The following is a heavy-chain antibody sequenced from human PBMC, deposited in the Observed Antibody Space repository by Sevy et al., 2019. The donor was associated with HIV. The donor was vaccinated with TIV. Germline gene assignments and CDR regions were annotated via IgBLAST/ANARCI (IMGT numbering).Heavy chain of an antibody. J-gene: IGHJ4*02. CDR3: ATNSPGYSSGWYLSREV. V-gene: IGHV1-24*01. D-gene: IGHD6-19*01. Sequence: ASVKVSCKVSGYTLTELSMHWVRQAPGKGLEWMGGFDPEDGETIYAQKFQGRVTMTEDTSTDTAYMKLSSLRSVDTAVYYCATNSPGYSSGWYLSREVWGQGTLVTVSS. CDR2: FDPEDGET. CDR1: GYTLTELS.